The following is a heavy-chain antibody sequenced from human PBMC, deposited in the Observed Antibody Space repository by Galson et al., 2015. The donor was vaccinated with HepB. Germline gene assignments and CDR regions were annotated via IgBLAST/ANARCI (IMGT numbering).Heavy chain of an antibody. CDR3: ARVTDYYGSGSYSRLRWFDP. CDR1: GYTFTSYY. D-gene: IGHD3-10*01. V-gene: IGHV1-46*03. Sequence: SVKVSCKASGYTFTSYYMHWVRQAPGQGLEWMGIINPSGGSTSYAQKFQGRVTMTRDTSTSTVYMELSSLRSEDTAVYYCARVTDYYGSGSYSRLRWFDPWGQGTLVTVSS. J-gene: IGHJ5*02. CDR2: INPSGGST.